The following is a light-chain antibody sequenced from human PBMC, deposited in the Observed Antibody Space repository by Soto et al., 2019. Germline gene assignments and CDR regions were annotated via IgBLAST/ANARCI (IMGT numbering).Light chain of an antibody. J-gene: IGLJ1*01. CDR3: CSYAGSYTLYV. Sequence: QCVLNQPRSVSGAPGQSVTISCTGTSSDVGGYNYVSWYQQHPGKAPKLMIYDVSKRPSGVPDRFSGSKSGNTASLTISGFQAEDEADYSCCSYAGSYTLYVFGTGTKVTVL. V-gene: IGLV2-11*01. CDR1: SSDVGGYNY. CDR2: DVS.